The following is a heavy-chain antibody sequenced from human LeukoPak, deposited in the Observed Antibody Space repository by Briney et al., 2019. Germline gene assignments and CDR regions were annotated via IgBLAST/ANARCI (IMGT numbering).Heavy chain of an antibody. CDR1: GYTFTGYY. V-gene: IGHV1-2*02. CDR3: ARDRVLRYFDWSRNTGYGMDV. CDR2: INPNSGGT. D-gene: IGHD3-9*01. Sequence: GASVKVSCKASGYTFTGYYMHWVRQAPGQGLEWMGWINPNSGGTNYAQKFQGRVTITRDTSISTAYMELSRLRSDDTAVYYCARDRVLRYFDWSRNTGYGMDVWGQGTTVTVSS. J-gene: IGHJ6*02.